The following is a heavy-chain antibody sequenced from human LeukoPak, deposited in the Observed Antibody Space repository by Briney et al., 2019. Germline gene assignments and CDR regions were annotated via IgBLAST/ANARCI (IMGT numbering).Heavy chain of an antibody. V-gene: IGHV3-23*01. D-gene: IGHD6-6*01. CDR2: ISGSGGST. Sequence: GGSLRLPCAASGFTFSSYAMSWVRQAPGKGLEWVSAISGSGGSTYYADSVKGRFTISRDNSKNTLYLQMNSLRAEDTAVYYCAKRTSGYSSSMDVWGKGTTVTVSS. CDR1: GFTFSSYA. J-gene: IGHJ6*04. CDR3: AKRTSGYSSSMDV.